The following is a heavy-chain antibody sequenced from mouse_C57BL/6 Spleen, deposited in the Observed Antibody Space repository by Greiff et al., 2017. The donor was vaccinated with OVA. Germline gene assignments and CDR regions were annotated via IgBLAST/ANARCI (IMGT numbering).Heavy chain of an antibody. V-gene: IGHV1-39*01. CDR1: GYSFTDYN. Sequence: EVKLQESGPELVKPGASVKISCKASGYSFTDYNMNWVKQSNGKSLEWIGVINPNYGTTSYNQKFKGKATLTVDQSSSTAYMQLNSLTSEDSAVYYCARGGITTQGYAMDYWGQGTSVTVSS. CDR2: INPNYGTT. D-gene: IGHD2-4*01. J-gene: IGHJ4*01. CDR3: ARGGITTQGYAMDY.